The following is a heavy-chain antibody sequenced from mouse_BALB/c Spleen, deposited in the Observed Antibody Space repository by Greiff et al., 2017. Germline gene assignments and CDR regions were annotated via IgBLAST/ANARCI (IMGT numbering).Heavy chain of an antibody. Sequence: EVQLQQSGPSLVKPSQTLSLTCSVTGDSITSGYWNWIRKFPGNKLEYMGYISYSGSTYYNPSLKSRISITRDTAKNQYYLQLNSVTTEDTATYYCAISPYYGSSYGYFDVWGAGTTVTVSS. CDR3: AISPYYGSSYGYFDV. V-gene: IGHV3-8*02. J-gene: IGHJ1*01. D-gene: IGHD1-1*01. CDR2: ISYSGST. CDR1: GDSITSGY.